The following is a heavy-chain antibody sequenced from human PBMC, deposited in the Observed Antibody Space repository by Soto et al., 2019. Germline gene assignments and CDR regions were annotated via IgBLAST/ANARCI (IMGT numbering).Heavy chain of an antibody. CDR1: GFTFSSHG. Sequence: QVQLVESGGGVVQPGTSLRLSCAASGFTFSSHGMHWVRQAPGKGPEWVAVIWYDGSNKYYADSVRGRFTVSRDNAKNTLYFQMNSLRGEDTAVYRCVSWGNWKVPDHWGQGTLVTVSS. CDR2: IWYDGSNK. V-gene: IGHV3-33*01. D-gene: IGHD3-16*01. CDR3: VSWGNWKVPDH. J-gene: IGHJ4*02.